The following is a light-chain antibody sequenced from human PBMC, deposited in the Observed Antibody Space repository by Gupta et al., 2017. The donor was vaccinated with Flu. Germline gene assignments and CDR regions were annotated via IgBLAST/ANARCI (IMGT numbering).Light chain of an antibody. V-gene: IGKV4-1*01. CDR2: WAS. CDR3: QQYVATPLT. Sequence: SLGERATIDCKSSQIILSSSTNKNFLAWYQQKPGQPPKLLIYWASTRESGVPSRFSGSGSGTDFTLTISSLQAEDVAVYYCQQYVATPLTFGPGTRVEI. CDR1: QIILSSSTNKNF. J-gene: IGKJ3*01.